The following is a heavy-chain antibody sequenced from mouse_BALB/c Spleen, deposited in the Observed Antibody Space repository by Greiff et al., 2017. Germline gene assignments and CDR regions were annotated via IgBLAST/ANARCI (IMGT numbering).Heavy chain of an antibody. CDR2: IRNKANGYTT. Sequence: EVHLVESGGGLVQPGGSLRLSCATSGFTFTDYYMSWVRQPPGKALEWLGFIRNKANGYTTEYSASVKGRFTISRDNSQSILYLQMNTLRAEDSATYYCARDYCCGGPFAYWGQGTLVTVSA. J-gene: IGHJ3*01. CDR3: ARDYCCGGPFAY. CDR1: GFTFTDYY. V-gene: IGHV7-3*02. D-gene: IGHD1-1*02.